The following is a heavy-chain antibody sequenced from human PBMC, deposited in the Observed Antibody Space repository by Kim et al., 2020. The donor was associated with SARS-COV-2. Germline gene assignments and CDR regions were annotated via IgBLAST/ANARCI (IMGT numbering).Heavy chain of an antibody. CDR3: AKDRDYYGSGRKEFDY. J-gene: IGHJ4*02. D-gene: IGHD3-10*01. V-gene: IGHV3-30*18. CDR1: GFTFSSYG. CDR2: ISYDGSNK. Sequence: GGSLRLSCAASGFTFSSYGMHWVRQAPGKGLEWVAVISYDGSNKYYADSVKGRFTISRDNSKNTLYLQMNSLRAEDTAVYYCAKDRDYYGSGRKEFDYWGQGTLVTVSS.